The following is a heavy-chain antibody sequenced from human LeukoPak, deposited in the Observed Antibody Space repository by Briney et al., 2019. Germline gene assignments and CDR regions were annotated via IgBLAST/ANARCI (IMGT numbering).Heavy chain of an antibody. CDR3: ARHLSGNEFGEIWRYWYFDL. CDR1: GGSFSGYY. V-gene: IGHV4-34*01. J-gene: IGHJ2*01. Sequence: SETLSLTCAVYGGSFSGYYWSWIRQPPGKGLEWIGEINHSGSTNYNPSLKSQVTISVDTSKNQFSLKLSSVTAADTAVYYCARHLSGNEFGEIWRYWYFDLWGRGTLVSVSS. CDR2: INHSGST. D-gene: IGHD3-10*01.